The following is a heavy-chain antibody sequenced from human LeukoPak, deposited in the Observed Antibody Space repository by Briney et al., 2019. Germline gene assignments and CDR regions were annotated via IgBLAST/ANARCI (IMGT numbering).Heavy chain of an antibody. D-gene: IGHD6-13*01. CDR1: GFTFSSYW. CDR2: IKQDGSEK. CDR3: ARDKLVIAAALYAFDI. V-gene: IGHV3-7*01. J-gene: IGHJ3*02. Sequence: GGSLRLSCAASGFTFSSYWMSWVRQAPGKGLEWVANIKQDGSEKYYVDSVKGRFTISRDNAKNSLYLQMNSLRAEDTAVYYCARDKLVIAAALYAFDIWGQGTMVTVSS.